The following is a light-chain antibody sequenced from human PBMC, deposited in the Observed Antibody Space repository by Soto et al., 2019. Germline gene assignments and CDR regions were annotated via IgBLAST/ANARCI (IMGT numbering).Light chain of an antibody. CDR1: QALSNY. J-gene: IGKJ4*01. Sequence: DIQLTQSPSFLSVSVGDTVTITCRASQALSNYLAWYQHNPGKAPDLLIYSASTLQSGVASRFSGSGSEPYFSLTLRPLQPEDFTTSYCPPLSRYPLTFGGGTKVDIK. CDR3: PPLSRYPLT. V-gene: IGKV1-9*01. CDR2: SAS.